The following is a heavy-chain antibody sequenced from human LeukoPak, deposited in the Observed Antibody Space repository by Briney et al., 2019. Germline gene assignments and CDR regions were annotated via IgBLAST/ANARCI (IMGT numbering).Heavy chain of an antibody. CDR1: GYTFTGYY. V-gene: IGHV1-2*02. CDR3: ARVGVGTLAYYDFWSGFFY. D-gene: IGHD3-3*01. J-gene: IGHJ4*02. CDR2: INPNSGGT. Sequence: ASVKVSCKASGYTFTGYYMHWVRQAPGQGLGWMGWINPNSGGTNYAQKFQGRVTMTMDTSISTAYMELSRLRSDDTAVYYCARVGVGTLAYYDFWSGFFYWGQGTLVTVSS.